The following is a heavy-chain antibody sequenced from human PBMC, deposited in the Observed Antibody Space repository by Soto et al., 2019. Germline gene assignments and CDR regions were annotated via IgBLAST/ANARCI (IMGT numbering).Heavy chain of an antibody. Sequence: EVQLVESGGGLVQPGGSLRLSCEASGFTFRNYDMHWVRQGTGKGLEWVSGISAAGDPDYADSVEGRFTISRENAQNSFFLQTNSLSVGDTAVYYGARTDRDFYGLDVWGQGTTVIVSS. CDR2: ISAAGDP. J-gene: IGHJ6*02. CDR1: GFTFRNYD. V-gene: IGHV3-13*05. CDR3: ARTDRDFYGLDV.